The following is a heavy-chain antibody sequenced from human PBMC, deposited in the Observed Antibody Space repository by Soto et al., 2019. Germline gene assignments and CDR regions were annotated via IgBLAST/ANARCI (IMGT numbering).Heavy chain of an antibody. CDR1: GFTFSSYG. D-gene: IGHD3-16*02. CDR2: ISYDGSNK. CDR3: AKASPVWGGYRHIDY. V-gene: IGHV3-30*18. Sequence: QVQLVESGGGVVQPGRSLRLSCAASGFTFSSYGMHWVRQAPGKGLEWVAVISYDGSNKYYADSVKGRFTISRDNSKNTLYLQMNSLRAEDTAVYYCAKASPVWGGYRHIDYWGQGTLVTVSS. J-gene: IGHJ4*02.